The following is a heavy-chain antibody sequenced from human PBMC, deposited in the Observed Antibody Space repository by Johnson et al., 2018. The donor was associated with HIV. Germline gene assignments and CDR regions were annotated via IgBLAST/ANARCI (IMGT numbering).Heavy chain of an antibody. CDR2: ISTSGSSI. J-gene: IGHJ3*02. Sequence: VQLVESGGGLVKPGGSLRLSCAASGFPFSDYYMTWIRQTPGKGLECLAYISTSGSSIYYTDSVKGRFTISRDNAKNSLYLQMNSLRAEDTAVYYCASPKTPTRVVRGAFDIWGQGTMVTVSS. V-gene: IGHV3-11*04. D-gene: IGHD3-10*01. CDR3: ASPKTPTRVVRGAFDI. CDR1: GFPFSDYY.